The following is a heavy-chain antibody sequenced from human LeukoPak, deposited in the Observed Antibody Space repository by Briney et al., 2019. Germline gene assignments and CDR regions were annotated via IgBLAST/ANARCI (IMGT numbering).Heavy chain of an antibody. J-gene: IGHJ6*03. Sequence: GGSLRLSCAASGFTFSSYWMSWVRQAPGKGLEWVANIKQDGSEKYYVDSVKGRFTISRDNAKNSLYLQMNSLRAEDTAVYYCARAQFTSSSWLYYYYYYMDVWGKGTTVTVSS. CDR2: IKQDGSEK. CDR3: ARAQFTSSSWLYYYYYYMDV. V-gene: IGHV3-7*01. CDR1: GFTFSSYW. D-gene: IGHD6-13*01.